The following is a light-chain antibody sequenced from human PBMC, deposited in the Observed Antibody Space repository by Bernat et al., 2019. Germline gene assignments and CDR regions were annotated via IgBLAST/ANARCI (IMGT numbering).Light chain of an antibody. J-gene: IGLJ2*01. CDR3: GTWDSSLSIVV. CDR1: TSNIGNNY. CDR2: DNN. V-gene: IGLV1-51*01. Sequence: QSVLTQPPSVSAAPGQKVTISCSGSTSNIGNNYVSWYQQLPGTAPKVLIYDNNKRPSGIPDRFSGSKSGTSATLGITGLQTGDEADYYCGTWDSSLSIVVFGGGTKVTAL.